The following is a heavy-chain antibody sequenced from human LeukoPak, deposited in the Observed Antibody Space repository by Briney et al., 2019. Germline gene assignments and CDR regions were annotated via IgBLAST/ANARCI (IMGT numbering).Heavy chain of an antibody. V-gene: IGHV4-59*01. CDR1: GGSISSYY. D-gene: IGHD3-3*01. Sequence: SETLSLTCTVSGGSISSYYWSWIRQPPGKGLEWIGYIYYSGSTNYNPSLKSRVTISVDTSKNQFSLKLSPVTAADTAVYYCARGSTYYDFWSDPLTVRKGYYFDYWGQGTLVTVSS. CDR2: IYYSGST. J-gene: IGHJ4*02. CDR3: ARGSTYYDFWSDPLTVRKGYYFDY.